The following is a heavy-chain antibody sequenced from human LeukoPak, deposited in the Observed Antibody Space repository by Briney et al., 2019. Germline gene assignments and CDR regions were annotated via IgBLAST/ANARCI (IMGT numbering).Heavy chain of an antibody. V-gene: IGHV3-7*01. Sequence: GGSLRLSCAASGFTFSSYWMSWVRQAPGKGLEWVANIKQDGSEKYYVDSVEGRFTISRDNAKKSLYPQMNSLRAEDTAVYYCATLGATSRFDYWGQGTLVTVSS. D-gene: IGHD1-26*01. CDR1: GFTFSSYW. J-gene: IGHJ4*02. CDR2: IKQDGSEK. CDR3: ATLGATSRFDY.